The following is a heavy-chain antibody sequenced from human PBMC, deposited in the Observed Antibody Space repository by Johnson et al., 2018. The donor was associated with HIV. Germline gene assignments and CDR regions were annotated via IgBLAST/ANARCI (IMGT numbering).Heavy chain of an antibody. CDR3: AREDQDAFDI. CDR1: GFTVSSNY. CDR2: VYSGGST. J-gene: IGHJ3*02. Sequence: EMQLVESGGTLIQPGGSLRLSCAVSGFTVSSNYMSWVRQAPGKGLEWVSTVYSGGSTYYADSVKGRFTISRDNSKNTLYLQMNSLRAEDTAVYYCAREDQDAFDIWGQGTMVTVSS. V-gene: IGHV3-53*01.